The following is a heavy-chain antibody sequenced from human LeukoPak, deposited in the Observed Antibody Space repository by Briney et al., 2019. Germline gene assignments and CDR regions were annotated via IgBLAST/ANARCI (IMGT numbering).Heavy chain of an antibody. D-gene: IGHD1-26*01. Sequence: GASVKVSCKASGGTFSSYAISWVRQAPGQGLEWMGRIITILGIANYAQKFQGRVTITADKSTSTAYMELSSLRSEDTAVYYCASLLVGASLDVWGQGTTVTVSS. CDR1: GGTFSSYA. CDR2: IITILGIA. J-gene: IGHJ6*02. CDR3: ASLLVGASLDV. V-gene: IGHV1-69*04.